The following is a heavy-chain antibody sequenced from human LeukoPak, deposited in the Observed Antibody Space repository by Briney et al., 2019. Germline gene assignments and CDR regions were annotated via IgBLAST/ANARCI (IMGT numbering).Heavy chain of an antibody. J-gene: IGHJ4*02. D-gene: IGHD2-21*02. CDR3: AKYVCGGDCYDYFDC. CDR1: GFAFSNFA. Sequence: GGSLRLSCAASGFAFSNFAMSWVRQAPGKGLEWVSGIRSSGHNTYYEDSVKGRFTISRDNSKNMLYLQMNSLRAEDTAVYYCAKYVCGGDCYDYFDCWGQGTLVTVSS. V-gene: IGHV3-23*01. CDR2: IRSSGHNT.